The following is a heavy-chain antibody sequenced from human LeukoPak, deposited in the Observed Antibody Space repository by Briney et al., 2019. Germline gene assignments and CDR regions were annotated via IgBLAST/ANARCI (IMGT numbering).Heavy chain of an antibody. CDR1: GGSISSYY. CDR2: IYYSGST. Sequence: SETLSLTCTVSGGSISSYYWSWIRQPPGKGLEWIGNIYYSGSTNYNPSLKSRVTISVDTSKNQFSLKLSSVTAADTAVYYCARGMYSSGPPDRFDYWGQGTLVTVSS. CDR3: ARGMYSSGPPDRFDY. V-gene: IGHV4-59*08. D-gene: IGHD6-19*01. J-gene: IGHJ4*02.